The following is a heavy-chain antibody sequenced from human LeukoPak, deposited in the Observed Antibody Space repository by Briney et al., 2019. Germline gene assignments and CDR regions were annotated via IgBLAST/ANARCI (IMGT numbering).Heavy chain of an antibody. V-gene: IGHV3-23*01. D-gene: IGHD4-11*01. CDR3: VRLYDDYTNGHFDS. J-gene: IGHJ4*02. CDR1: GFTFSTYA. CDR2: ISGSGGDT. Sequence: GGSLRLSCTASGFTFSTYAMSWVRQAPGKGLQWVSAISGSGGDTYYADSVKGRFTISRDNAKNSLYLQLNSLRAEDTAVYYCVRLYDDYTNGHFDSWGQGTLVTVSS.